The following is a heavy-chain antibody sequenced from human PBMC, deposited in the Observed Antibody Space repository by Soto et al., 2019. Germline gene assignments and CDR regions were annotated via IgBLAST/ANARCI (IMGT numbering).Heavy chain of an antibody. Sequence: QVQLVESGGGVVQPGRSLRLSCTASGFTFESYGMHWVRQAPGKGLEWLAYISHEGVMKFYAGSVKGRFTISRDNSKNTLYLQLSSLRPDDTAVYYCAKREGQACSRHHFYYYAMEVWGRGTTVTVSS. J-gene: IGHJ6*02. CDR3: AKREGQACSRHHFYYYAMEV. V-gene: IGHV3-30*18. D-gene: IGHD6-19*01. CDR2: ISHEGVMK. CDR1: GFTFESYG.